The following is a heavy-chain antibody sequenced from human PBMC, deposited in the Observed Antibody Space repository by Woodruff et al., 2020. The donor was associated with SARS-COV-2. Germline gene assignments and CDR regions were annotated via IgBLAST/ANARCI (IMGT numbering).Heavy chain of an antibody. D-gene: IGHD3-3*01. V-gene: IGHV1-8*01. CDR3: ARAPYYDFWSGTNDY. J-gene: IGHJ4*02. Sequence: EKFQGRVTMTRNTSISTAYMELSSLRSEDTAVYYCARAPYYDFWSGTNDYWGQGTLVTVSS.